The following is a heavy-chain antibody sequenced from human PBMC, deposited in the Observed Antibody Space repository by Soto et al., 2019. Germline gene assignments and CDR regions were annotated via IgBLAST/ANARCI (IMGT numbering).Heavy chain of an antibody. V-gene: IGHV3-30*18. D-gene: IGHD6-19*01. CDR1: GFTFSSSG. CDR2: TSFDGSSG. J-gene: IGHJ4*02. Sequence: QVQLVESGGGVVQPGRSLILSCAASGFTFSSSGMHWVRQAPGKGLEWVAVTSFDGSSGYYADSVRGRFTISRDNSNNTLYLQMNSLRAEDTAVYYCAKSPPAVAGYFDYWGQGTLVTVSS. CDR3: AKSPPAVAGYFDY.